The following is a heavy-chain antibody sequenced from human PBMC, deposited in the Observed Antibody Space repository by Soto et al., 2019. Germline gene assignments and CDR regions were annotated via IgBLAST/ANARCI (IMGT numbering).Heavy chain of an antibody. J-gene: IGHJ4*02. CDR2: IYHNGIT. CDR1: GGSISSGGYS. Sequence: QLQLQESDSGLVKPSQTLSLTCAVSGGSISSGGYSWSWIRQPPGKGLEWIGNIYHNGITYYNPSLTSRVTTSVDKSKTQFSLNLSSVTAADTAVYYCARGRGDYYFDYWGQGTLVTVSS. V-gene: IGHV4-30-2*01. D-gene: IGHD2-21*02. CDR3: ARGRGDYYFDY.